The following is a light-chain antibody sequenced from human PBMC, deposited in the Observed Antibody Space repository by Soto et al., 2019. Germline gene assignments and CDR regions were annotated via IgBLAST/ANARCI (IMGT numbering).Light chain of an antibody. CDR1: QSVSSNY. CDR2: GAS. J-gene: IGKJ4*01. V-gene: IGKV3-20*01. CDR3: RHYGSSPPLT. Sequence: EIVLTQSPGTLSLSPGESATLSCRASQSVSSNYLAWYRQKPGQAPRLLIYGASTRATGIPDRFSVSGSGTDFTLTISRLEPEDFAVYYCRHYGSSPPLTCGGGTKVESK.